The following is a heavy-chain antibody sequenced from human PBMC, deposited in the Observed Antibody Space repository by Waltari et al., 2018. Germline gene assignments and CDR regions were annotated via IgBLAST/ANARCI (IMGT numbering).Heavy chain of an antibody. Sequence: QVQLQQWGAGLLKPSETLSLTCAVYGGSFSGYYWSWIRQPPGKGLEWIGEIKHSGSTNYNPSLKSRVTISVDTSKNQFSLKLSSVTAADTAVYYCASQYFWSGYLGYWGQGTLVTVSS. CDR3: ASQYFWSGYLGY. J-gene: IGHJ4*02. CDR1: GGSFSGYY. D-gene: IGHD3-3*01. CDR2: IKHSGST. V-gene: IGHV4-34*01.